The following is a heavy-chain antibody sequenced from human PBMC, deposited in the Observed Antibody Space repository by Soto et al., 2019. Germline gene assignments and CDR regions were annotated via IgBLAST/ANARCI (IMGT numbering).Heavy chain of an antibody. CDR2: ISDSSST. V-gene: IGHV3-23*01. CDR1: GFTFSTYA. Sequence: EVHVLESGGDLVQPGGSLRLSCAASGFTFSTYAMTWVRQAAGKGLEWASTISDSSSTYYADSVKGRFTISRDNSKNTLYLEMTSLRADDTAVYYCAKNKGGNYCTRTSCLYSFDYWGQGTLVTVSS. CDR3: AKNKGGNYCTRTSCLYSFDY. J-gene: IGHJ4*02. D-gene: IGHD2-2*01.